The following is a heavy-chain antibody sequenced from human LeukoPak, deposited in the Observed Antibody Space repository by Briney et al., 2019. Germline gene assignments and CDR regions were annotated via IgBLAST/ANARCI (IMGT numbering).Heavy chain of an antibody. J-gene: IGHJ4*02. CDR3: ARPNGDYVSLDY. V-gene: IGHV3-33*01. CDR1: GFTFSSYG. D-gene: IGHD4-17*01. Sequence: GGSLRLSCAASGFTFSSYGMHWVRQAPGKGLEWVAVIWYDGSNKYYADSVKGRFTISRDNSKNTLYLQTNSLRAEDTAVYYCARPNGDYVSLDYWGQGTLVTVSS. CDR2: IWYDGSNK.